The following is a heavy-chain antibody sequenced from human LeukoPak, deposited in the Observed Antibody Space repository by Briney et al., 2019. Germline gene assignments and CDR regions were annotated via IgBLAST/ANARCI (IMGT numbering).Heavy chain of an antibody. CDR3: ARSLGGSGRYIAGGY. CDR1: GGSFSGYY. CDR2: INHSGST. D-gene: IGHD3-10*01. Sequence: PSETLSLTCAVYGGSFSGYYWSWIRQPPGKGLEWIGEINHSGSTNYNPSLKSRVTISVDTSESQLSLKLSSVTAADTAVYYCARSLGGSGRYIAGGYWGQGTLATVSS. J-gene: IGHJ4*02. V-gene: IGHV4-34*01.